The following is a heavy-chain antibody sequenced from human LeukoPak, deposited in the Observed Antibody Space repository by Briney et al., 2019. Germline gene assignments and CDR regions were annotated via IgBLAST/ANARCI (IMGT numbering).Heavy chain of an antibody. Sequence: GGSLRLSCAASGFTFSSYAMSCVRQAPGKGLEWVSAISGSGGSTYYADSVKGRFTISRDNSKNTLYLQMNSLRAEDTAVYYCAGKTRYSSGWYEFGYYYYGMDVWGQGTTVTVSS. D-gene: IGHD6-19*01. J-gene: IGHJ6*02. CDR1: GFTFSSYA. CDR2: ISGSGGST. CDR3: AGKTRYSSGWYEFGYYYYGMDV. V-gene: IGHV3-23*01.